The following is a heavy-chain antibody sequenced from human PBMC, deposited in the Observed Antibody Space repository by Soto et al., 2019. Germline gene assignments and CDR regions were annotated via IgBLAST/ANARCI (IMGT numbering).Heavy chain of an antibody. J-gene: IGHJ4*02. CDR2: TRNKANSYTT. Sequence: EVQLVESGGGLVQPGGSLRLSCAASGFTFSDHYMDWVRQAPGKGLEWVGRTRNKANSYTTEYAASVKGRFTISRDDSKNSLYLQINSLKSEDTAVYYCARVSYRGWAFDFWGQGTLVTVSS. V-gene: IGHV3-72*01. CDR1: GFTFSDHY. D-gene: IGHD6-19*01. CDR3: ARVSYRGWAFDF.